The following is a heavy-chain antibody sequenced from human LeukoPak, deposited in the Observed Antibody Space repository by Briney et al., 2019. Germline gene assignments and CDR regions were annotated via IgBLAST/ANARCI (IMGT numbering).Heavy chain of an antibody. V-gene: IGHV1-69*05. CDR2: IIPIFGTA. Sequence: SVKVSCKASGGTFSSYAISWVRQAPGHGLEWMGRIIPIFGTANYAQKFQGRVTITTDESTSTAYMELSSLRSEDTAVYYCARGDFWSGSFDYWGQGTLVTVSS. J-gene: IGHJ4*02. D-gene: IGHD3-3*01. CDR3: ARGDFWSGSFDY. CDR1: GGTFSSYA.